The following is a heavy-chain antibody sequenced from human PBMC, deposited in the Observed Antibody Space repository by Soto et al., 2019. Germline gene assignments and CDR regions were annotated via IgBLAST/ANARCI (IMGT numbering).Heavy chain of an antibody. J-gene: IGHJ6*02. Sequence: QVQLVQSGAEVKKPGASVKVSCKASGYTFTSYGISWVRQAPGQGLEWMGWIIPIFGTANYAQKFQGRVTITADESTSTAYMELSSLRSEDTAVYYCARDLKRYYDSSGYGYYYYGMDVWGQGTTVTVSS. CDR2: IIPIFGTA. V-gene: IGHV1-69*13. CDR3: ARDLKRYYDSSGYGYYYYGMDV. CDR1: GYTFTSYG. D-gene: IGHD3-22*01.